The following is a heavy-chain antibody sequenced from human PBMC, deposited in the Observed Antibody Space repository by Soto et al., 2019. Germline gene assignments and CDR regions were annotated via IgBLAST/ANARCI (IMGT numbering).Heavy chain of an antibody. CDR1: GIIFSTYG. V-gene: IGHV3-30*18. Sequence: QVQLVESGGGVVQPGRSLRLSCAASGIIFSTYGMHWVRQAPGKGLEWVAVISHDGSTIYYADSVKGRFTISRDNSKNTLILQMSSLRAEDTAVYYCAKRVKEPGYHYDSCYCDLWSRGTLVTASS. J-gene: IGHJ2*01. D-gene: IGHD3-22*01. CDR3: AKRVKEPGYHYDSCYCDL. CDR2: ISHDGSTI.